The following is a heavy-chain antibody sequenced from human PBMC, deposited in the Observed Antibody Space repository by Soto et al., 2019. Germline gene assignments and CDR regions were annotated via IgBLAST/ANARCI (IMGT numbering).Heavy chain of an antibody. Sequence: PGESLKISCKGSGYSFTSYWIGWVRQMPGKGLEWMGIIYPGDSDTRYSPSFQGQVTISADKSISTAYLQWSSLKASDTAMYYCARLPKGLRWRGNWFDPWGQGTLVTVSS. J-gene: IGHJ5*02. D-gene: IGHD4-17*01. CDR2: IYPGDSDT. CDR3: ARLPKGLRWRGNWFDP. CDR1: GYSFTSYW. V-gene: IGHV5-51*01.